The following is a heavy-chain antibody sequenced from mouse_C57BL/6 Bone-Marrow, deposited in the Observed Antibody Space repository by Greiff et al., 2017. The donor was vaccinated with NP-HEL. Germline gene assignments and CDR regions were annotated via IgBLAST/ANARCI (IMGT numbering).Heavy chain of an antibody. V-gene: IGHV14-2*01. Sequence: VQLQQSGAELVKPGASVKLSCTASGFPITDYYMHWVKQRPGQGLEWIGRIDPEDGDTNYAQKFKGKATLTADKSSNTAYLQLSSLTAEDTAVYYCARCLRRRGYAMDYWGQGTPVTVSS. J-gene: IGHJ4*01. D-gene: IGHD2-12*01. CDR3: ARCLRRRGYAMDY. CDR1: GFPITDYY. CDR2: IDPEDGDT.